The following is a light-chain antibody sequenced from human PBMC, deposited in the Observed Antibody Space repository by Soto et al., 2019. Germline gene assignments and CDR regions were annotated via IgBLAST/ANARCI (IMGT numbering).Light chain of an antibody. J-gene: IGLJ2*01. Sequence: QSVLTQPPSVSAAPGQKVTISCSGSSSNIGNNYVSWYQQLPGTAPKLLIYDNNKRPSGIPDRFSGSKSGTSATLGISGLQTGVEADYYCRSWDTSLSGIIFGGGTKLTVL. CDR1: SSNIGNNY. V-gene: IGLV1-51*01. CDR2: DNN. CDR3: RSWDTSLSGII.